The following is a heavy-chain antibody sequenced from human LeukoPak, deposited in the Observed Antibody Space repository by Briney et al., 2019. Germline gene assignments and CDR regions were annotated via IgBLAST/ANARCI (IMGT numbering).Heavy chain of an antibody. J-gene: IGHJ4*02. CDR2: ISYDGSNK. Sequence: GGSLRLSCAASGSTFSSYAMHWVRQAPGKGLEWVAVISYDGSNKYYADSVKGRFTISRDNSKNTLYLQMNSLRAEDTAVYYCARELPNYYGSGSPLDYWGQGTLVTVSS. V-gene: IGHV3-30*04. D-gene: IGHD3-10*01. CDR3: ARELPNYYGSGSPLDY. CDR1: GSTFSSYA.